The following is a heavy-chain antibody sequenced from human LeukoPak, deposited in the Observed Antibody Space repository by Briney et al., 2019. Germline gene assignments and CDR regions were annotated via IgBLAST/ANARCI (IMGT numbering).Heavy chain of an antibody. CDR3: ARVGGMATINNAAFDI. CDR1: GGSINSYY. J-gene: IGHJ3*02. CDR2: IYHSGST. V-gene: IGHV4-59*01. Sequence: SETLSLTCTVSGGSINSYYWNWIRQPPGKGLEWIGYIYHSGSTNYNPSLKSRVTISLDTSKNQFSLKLTSVTAADTAIYYCARVGGMATINNAAFDIWGQGTMVTVSS. D-gene: IGHD5-24*01.